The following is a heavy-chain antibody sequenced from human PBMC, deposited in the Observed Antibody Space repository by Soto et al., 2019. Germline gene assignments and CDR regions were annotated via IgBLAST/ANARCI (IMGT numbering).Heavy chain of an antibody. J-gene: IGHJ3*02. V-gene: IGHV1-69*12. CDR2: IIPIFGTA. CDR1: GGTFSSYA. D-gene: IGHD3-9*01. CDR3: AREGGLRYFDWSSAPYDAFDI. Sequence: QVQLVQSGAEVKKPGSSVKVSCKASGGTFSSYAISWVRQAPGQGLEWMGGIIPIFGTANYAQKFQGRVTITADESTSTAYMELSSLRSEDTAVYYCAREGGLRYFDWSSAPYDAFDIWGQGTMVTVSS.